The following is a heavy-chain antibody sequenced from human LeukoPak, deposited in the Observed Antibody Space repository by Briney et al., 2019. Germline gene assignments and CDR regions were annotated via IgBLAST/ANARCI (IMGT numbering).Heavy chain of an antibody. CDR1: GGSISSSSYY. Sequence: PSETLSLTCTVSGGSISSSSYYWSWIRQPPGKGLEWIGYIYYSGSTNYNPSLKSRVTISVDTSKNQFSLKLSSVTAADTAVYYCARGYSGSYIYYWGQGTLVTASS. V-gene: IGHV4-61*01. D-gene: IGHD1-26*01. CDR2: IYYSGST. J-gene: IGHJ4*02. CDR3: ARGYSGSYIYY.